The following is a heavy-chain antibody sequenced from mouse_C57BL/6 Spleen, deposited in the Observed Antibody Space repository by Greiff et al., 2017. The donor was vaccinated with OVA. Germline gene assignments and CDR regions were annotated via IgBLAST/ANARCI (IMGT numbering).Heavy chain of an antibody. J-gene: IGHJ1*03. CDR2: IYPGDGDT. Sequence: VQLQQSGPELVKPGASVKISCKASGYAFSSSWMNWVKQRPGTGLEWIGRIYPGDGDTNYNGKFKGKATLTADKSSSTAYMQLSSLTSEDSAVYFCARKGDWYFDVWGTGTTVTVSS. CDR1: GYAFSSSW. V-gene: IGHV1-82*01. CDR3: ARKGDWYFDV.